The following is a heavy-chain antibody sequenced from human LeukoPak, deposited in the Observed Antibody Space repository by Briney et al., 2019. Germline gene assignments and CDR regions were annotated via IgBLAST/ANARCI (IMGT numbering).Heavy chain of an antibody. CDR3: GRGELPAAVDS. Sequence: GGSLRLSCAASGFTFRNYYMHWVRQAPGKGLVWVSHINSDGSDTNYADSVKGRFTISRDNAKNTLYLQMNSLRVEDTAVCYCGRGELPAAVDSWGQGTLVTVSS. CDR2: INSDGSDT. V-gene: IGHV3-74*01. J-gene: IGHJ4*02. D-gene: IGHD2-2*01. CDR1: GFTFRNYY.